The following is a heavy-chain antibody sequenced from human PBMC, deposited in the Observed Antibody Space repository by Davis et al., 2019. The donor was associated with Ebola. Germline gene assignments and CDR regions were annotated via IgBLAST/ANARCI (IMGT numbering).Heavy chain of an antibody. Sequence: SLITSCAASAFTSGAYVMLWVRQPPRKGLEWVSLIIWDGRSSAYTDSVRGRFSISRDNSRTFLYLQMNGLIAEDTALYYCTAYDSTFRNYWGQGTLVTVSS. CDR1: AFTSGAYV. CDR2: IIWDGRSS. CDR3: TAYDSTFRNY. J-gene: IGHJ4*02. V-gene: IGHV3-43D*03. D-gene: IGHD3-22*01.